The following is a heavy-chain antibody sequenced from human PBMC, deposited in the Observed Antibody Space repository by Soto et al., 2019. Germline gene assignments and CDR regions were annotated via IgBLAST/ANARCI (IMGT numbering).Heavy chain of an antibody. Sequence: PSETLSLTCTVSGDSISSGGYYWSWIRQHPGKGLEWIGYIYYSGSTYYNPSLRRRVTISVDTSKNQVSLKLSSVAAADTAVYCCAKLGYTMFLHLYHIDYRGQGTLVTVSS. CDR2: IYYSGST. D-gene: IGHD3-10*02. V-gene: IGHV4-31*03. J-gene: IGHJ4*02. CDR3: AKLGYTMFLHLYHIDY. CDR1: GDSISSGGYY.